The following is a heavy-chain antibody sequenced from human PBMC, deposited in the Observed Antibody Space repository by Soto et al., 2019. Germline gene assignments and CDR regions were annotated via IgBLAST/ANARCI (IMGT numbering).Heavy chain of an antibody. Sequence: QVQLVQTGAEVKHPGASVKVSCKASGYTFTRYGIGWARQSPGQGLEWMGWINTYNGNTNYAQNVQGRVSLTTDTSTRTAYMELRSLRSNDTAIYYCAMVEVYVTPSPQDVWGQGTTVIFSS. CDR2: INTYNGNT. CDR1: GYTFTRYG. V-gene: IGHV1-18*01. CDR3: AMVEVYVTPSPQDV. D-gene: IGHD2-15*01. J-gene: IGHJ6*02.